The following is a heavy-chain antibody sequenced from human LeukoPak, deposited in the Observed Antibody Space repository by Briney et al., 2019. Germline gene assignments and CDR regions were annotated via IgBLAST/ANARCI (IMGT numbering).Heavy chain of an antibody. Sequence: SETLSLTCTVSGGSISSYYWSWIRQPPGKGLEWNGYIYYSGSTNYNPSLKSRVTISVDTSKNQFSLKLSSVTAADTAVYYCARQPLPNSSDNWFDPWGQGTLVTVSS. CDR3: ARQPLPNSSDNWFDP. D-gene: IGHD4-23*01. CDR2: IYYSGST. CDR1: GGSISSYY. J-gene: IGHJ5*02. V-gene: IGHV4-59*08.